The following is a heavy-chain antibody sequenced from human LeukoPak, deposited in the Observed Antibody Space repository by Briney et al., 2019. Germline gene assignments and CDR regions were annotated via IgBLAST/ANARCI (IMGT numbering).Heavy chain of an antibody. J-gene: IGHJ6*03. CDR2: IYTSGST. V-gene: IGHV4-4*07. CDR1: SGSISSYY. CDR3: ARGIVVVPAAIDYYYYYYMDV. D-gene: IGHD2-2*01. Sequence: PSETLSLTCTVSSGSISSYYWSWIRQPAGKGLEWIGRIYTSGSTNYNPSLKSRVTISVDKSKNQFSLKLSSVTAADTAVYYCARGIVVVPAAIDYYYYYYMDVWGKGTTVTVSS.